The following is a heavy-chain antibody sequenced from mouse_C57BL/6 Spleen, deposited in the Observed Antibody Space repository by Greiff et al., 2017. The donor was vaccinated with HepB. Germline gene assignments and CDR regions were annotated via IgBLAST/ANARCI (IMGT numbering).Heavy chain of an antibody. J-gene: IGHJ4*01. V-gene: IGHV1-22*01. D-gene: IGHD1-1*01. CDR2: INPNNGGT. CDR3: ARGSLYYGSSYRDYAMDY. Sequence: VQLKQSGPELVKPGASVKMSCKASGYTFTDYNMHWVKQSHGKSLEWIGYINPNNGGTSYNQKFKGKATLTVNKSSSTAYMELRSLTSEDSAVYYCARGSLYYGSSYRDYAMDYWGQGTSVTVSS. CDR1: GYTFTDYN.